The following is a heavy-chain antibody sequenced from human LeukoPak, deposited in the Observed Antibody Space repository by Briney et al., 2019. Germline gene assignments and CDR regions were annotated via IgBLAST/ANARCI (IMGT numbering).Heavy chain of an antibody. CDR1: GGSIISDNHF. V-gene: IGHV4-31*03. Sequence: PSQTLSLTCTVSGGSIISDNHFWSWIRQHPGKDLEWLGYIHHSGRAFYSPSLESRLTISLDTSKNQFSLKLNSVIGADTTVYYCAREVNRPTDADAFDIWGQGTIVTVSS. D-gene: IGHD1-26*01. CDR3: AREVNRPTDADAFDI. J-gene: IGHJ3*02. CDR2: IHHSGRA.